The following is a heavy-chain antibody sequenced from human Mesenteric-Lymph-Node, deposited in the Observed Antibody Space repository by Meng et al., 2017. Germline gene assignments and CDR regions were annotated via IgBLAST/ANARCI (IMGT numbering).Heavy chain of an antibody. CDR2: IYPDDSNN. Sequence: KVSFKGSGYNFAGWWIGWWRQMRGKGLEWMGVIYPDDSNNKYSPYFERQVTMSADKSISTDYLQWSSLKASYTAMYYCARFSGRSLVANWFDPWGQGTLVTVSS. J-gene: IGHJ5*02. CDR1: GYNFAGWW. D-gene: IGHD1-26*01. CDR3: ARFSGRSLVANWFDP. V-gene: IGHV5-51*01.